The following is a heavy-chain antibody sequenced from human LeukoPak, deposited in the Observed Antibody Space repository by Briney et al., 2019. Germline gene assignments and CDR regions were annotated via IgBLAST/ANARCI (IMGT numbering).Heavy chain of an antibody. CDR2: ISGGAEDT. V-gene: IGHV3-23*01. Sequence: GGSLRLSCAASGFTFTSYAMSWIRQAPGKGLEWVSAISGGAEDTYYPDSVKGRFTVSRDNSRNTLFLQMNSLRAEDTAAYYCAKPRAMTTGVGRYFDLWGRGTLVTVSS. CDR3: AKPRAMTTGVGRYFDL. D-gene: IGHD1-1*01. CDR1: GFTFTSYA. J-gene: IGHJ2*01.